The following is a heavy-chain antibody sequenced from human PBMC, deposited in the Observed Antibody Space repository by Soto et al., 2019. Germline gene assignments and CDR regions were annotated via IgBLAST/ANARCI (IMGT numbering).Heavy chain of an antibody. V-gene: IGHV3-23*01. J-gene: IGHJ6*04. CDR1: GLTFSSYG. CDR2: IGHSGGST. Sequence: GGSLRLSCAASGLTFSSYGLSWVRQAPGKGLEWVSAIGHSGGSTSYGDSVRGRFTISRDNAKNTLYLQMNSLRAEDTAVYYCASRVIPAAMRTPLYFDLDVWGKGTTVTVSS. CDR3: ASRVIPAAMRTPLYFDLDV. D-gene: IGHD2-2*01.